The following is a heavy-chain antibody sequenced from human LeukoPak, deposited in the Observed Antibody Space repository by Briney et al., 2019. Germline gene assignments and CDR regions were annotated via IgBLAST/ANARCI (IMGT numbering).Heavy chain of an antibody. CDR3: SRQPGTSLDY. J-gene: IGHJ4*02. V-gene: IGHV5-51*01. D-gene: IGHD3-10*01. CDR1: GYSFTSYW. CDR2: IYPRDSDI. Sequence: GESLKISCKASGYSFTSYWIGWVRQLPGKGLEWMGIIYPRDSDITYSPSFQGQVTISVDKYISTAYLQWSSLKASDTAMYYCSRQPGTSLDYWGLGTLVTVSS.